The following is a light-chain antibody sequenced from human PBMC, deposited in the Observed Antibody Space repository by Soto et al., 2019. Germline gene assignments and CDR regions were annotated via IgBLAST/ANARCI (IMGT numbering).Light chain of an antibody. CDR3: LQGTYWPPWT. J-gene: IGKJ1*01. V-gene: IGKV1-12*01. CDR1: RDISNS. CDR2: GAS. Sequence: DIQMTQSPSSVSASVGDRLTITCRASRDISNSLAWYQQTPGKAPKLLLRGASSLHRGVPSRFSGGGAGTEFTLKISRVEAEDVGTYYCLQGTYWPPWTFGQGTKVDIK.